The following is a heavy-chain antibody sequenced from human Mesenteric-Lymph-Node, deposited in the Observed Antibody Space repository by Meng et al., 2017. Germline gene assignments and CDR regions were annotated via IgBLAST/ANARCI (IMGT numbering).Heavy chain of an antibody. Sequence: ASVKVSCKASGYTFSTYDINWVRQATGQGLEWMGWMNPNSGNTGYAQKFQGRVTITRDISISTAYMELSSLRSDDTAVYCCATLACSGGDCLIRGRENWFDPWGQGTLVTVSS. V-gene: IGHV1-8*03. CDR2: MNPNSGNT. CDR3: ATLACSGGDCLIRGRENWFDP. J-gene: IGHJ5*02. D-gene: IGHD2-21*02. CDR1: GYTFSTYD.